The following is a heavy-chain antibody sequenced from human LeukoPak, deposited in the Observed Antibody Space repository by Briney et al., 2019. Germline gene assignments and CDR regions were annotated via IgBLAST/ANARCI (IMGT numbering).Heavy chain of an antibody. V-gene: IGHV1-2*02. J-gene: IGHJ4*02. CDR3: ATDYGSGSFSY. D-gene: IGHD3-10*01. CDR1: GYTFTGYY. CDR2: INPNSGGT. Sequence: GASVKVSCKTCGYTFTGYYMHWVRQAPGQGLEWMGWINPNSGGTNYAQKFQGRITMTRDTSISTAYMELSRLRSDDTAVYHCATDYGSGSFSYWGQGTLVTVSS.